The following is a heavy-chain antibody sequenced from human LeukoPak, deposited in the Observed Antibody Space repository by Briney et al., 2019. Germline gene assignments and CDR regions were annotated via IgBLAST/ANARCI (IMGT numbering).Heavy chain of an antibody. D-gene: IGHD5-18*01. Sequence: GGSLRLSCAASGFTFSSYAMSWVRQAAGKGLEWVSSISSSGGSTFYADSVKGRFTISRDYSKNTLYLQMNSLRAEDTAAYYCAKDLYSYGTTPLDYWGQGTLVTVSS. CDR2: ISSSGGST. CDR1: GFTFSSYA. J-gene: IGHJ4*02. CDR3: AKDLYSYGTTPLDY. V-gene: IGHV3-23*01.